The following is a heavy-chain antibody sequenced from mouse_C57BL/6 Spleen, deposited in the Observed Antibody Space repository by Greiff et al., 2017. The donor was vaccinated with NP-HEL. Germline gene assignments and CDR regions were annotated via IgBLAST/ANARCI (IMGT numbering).Heavy chain of an antibody. Sequence: DVKLQESGPELVKPGDSVKISCKASGYSFTGYFMNWVMQSHGKSLEWIGRINPYNGDTFYNQKFKGKATLTVDKSSSTAHMELRSLTSEDSAVYYCARDGITTVVAHYAMDYWGQGTSVTVSS. J-gene: IGHJ4*01. CDR3: ARDGITTVVAHYAMDY. CDR2: INPYNGDT. D-gene: IGHD1-1*01. V-gene: IGHV1-20*01. CDR1: GYSFTGYF.